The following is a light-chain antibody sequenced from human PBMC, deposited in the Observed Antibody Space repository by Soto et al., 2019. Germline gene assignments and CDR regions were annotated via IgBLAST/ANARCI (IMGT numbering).Light chain of an antibody. CDR3: QQRSNWLT. CDR2: DAS. J-gene: IGKJ4*01. Sequence: EIVLTQSPATLSLSPGERATLSCRASQSVSSYLAWYQQKPGQAPRLLVYDASNRATGIPARFRGSGSGTDFTLTISRLEAEVFTVYYWQQRSNWLTFGGGTKVEIK. V-gene: IGKV3-11*01. CDR1: QSVSSY.